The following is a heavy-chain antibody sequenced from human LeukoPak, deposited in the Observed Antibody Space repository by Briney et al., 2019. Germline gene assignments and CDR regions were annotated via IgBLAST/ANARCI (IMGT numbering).Heavy chain of an antibody. Sequence: GGSLRLSCAASGFTFSSYGMSWVRQAPGKGLEWVSGIIGSGGATYYADSVKGRFTISRDNAKNSLYLQMNSLRAEDTAVYYCARDPIAVAGGYWGQGTLVTVSS. CDR3: ARDPIAVAGGY. D-gene: IGHD6-19*01. CDR1: GFTFSSYG. J-gene: IGHJ4*02. V-gene: IGHV3-21*01. CDR2: IIGSGGAT.